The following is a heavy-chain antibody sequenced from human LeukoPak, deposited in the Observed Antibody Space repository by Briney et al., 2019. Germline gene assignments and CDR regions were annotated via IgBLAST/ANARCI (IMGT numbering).Heavy chain of an antibody. CDR2: ISAYNGNT. CDR1: GYTFTSYG. D-gene: IGHD3-3*01. V-gene: IGHV1-18*01. CDR3: ARDSTQYYDFWSGLASGNGLDY. Sequence: ASVKVSCKASGYTFTSYGISWVRQAPGQGLEWMGWISAYNGNTNYAQKLQGRVTMTTDTSTSTAYMELRSLRSDDTAVYYCARDSTQYYDFWSGLASGNGLDYWGQGTLVTVSS. J-gene: IGHJ4*02.